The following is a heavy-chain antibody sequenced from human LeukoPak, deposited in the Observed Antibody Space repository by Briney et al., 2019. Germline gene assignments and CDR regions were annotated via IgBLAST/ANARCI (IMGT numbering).Heavy chain of an antibody. Sequence: GGSLRLSCAASGFTFSNYAMTWVRQVPGRGPEWVANVNRDGSETYYLDSVKGRFTISKDNAKNSLYLQMNSLRAEDTALYHCARNNGMDVWGQGTTVIVSS. CDR2: VNRDGSET. V-gene: IGHV3-7*03. J-gene: IGHJ6*02. CDR3: ARNNGMDV. CDR1: GFTFSNYA.